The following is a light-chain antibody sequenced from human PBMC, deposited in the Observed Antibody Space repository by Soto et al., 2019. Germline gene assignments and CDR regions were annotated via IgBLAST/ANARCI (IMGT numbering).Light chain of an antibody. J-gene: IGKJ1*01. V-gene: IGKV1-5*03. CDR3: QQYNSHWT. CDR1: QDIGSW. CDR2: KAS. Sequence: DIQMTQSPSSVSASVGDRVAITCRASQDIGSWLAWYQLKPGKAPKLLIYKASSLESGVPSRFSGIGSGTEFTLTISSLQPDDFATYYCQQYNSHWTFGQGTKVDIK.